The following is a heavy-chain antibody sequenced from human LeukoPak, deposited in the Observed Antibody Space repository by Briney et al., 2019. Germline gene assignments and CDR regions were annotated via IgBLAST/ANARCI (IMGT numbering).Heavy chain of an antibody. J-gene: IGHJ3*02. CDR1: GFTFSSYS. CDR2: ISSSSSTI. D-gene: IGHD1-26*01. Sequence: GGPLRLSCAASGFTFSSYSMNWVRQAPGKGLEWVSYISSSSSTIYYADSVKGRFTISRDNAKNSLYLQMNSLRDEDTAVYYCVSEVGATTTVDAFDIWGQGTMVTVSS. V-gene: IGHV3-48*02. CDR3: VSEVGATTTVDAFDI.